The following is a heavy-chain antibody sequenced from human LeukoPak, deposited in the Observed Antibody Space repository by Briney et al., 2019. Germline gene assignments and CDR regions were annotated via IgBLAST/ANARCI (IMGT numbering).Heavy chain of an antibody. V-gene: IGHV4-30-4*01. CDR2: IYYSGST. Sequence: PSQTLSLTCTVSGGSIGSGDYYWSWIRQPPGKGLEWIGYIYYSGSTYYNPSLKSRVTISVDTSKNQFSLKLSSVTAADTAVYYCARVIGVVPAQPFDYWGQGTLVTVSS. CDR3: ARVIGVVPAQPFDY. D-gene: IGHD2-2*01. J-gene: IGHJ4*02. CDR1: GGSIGSGDYY.